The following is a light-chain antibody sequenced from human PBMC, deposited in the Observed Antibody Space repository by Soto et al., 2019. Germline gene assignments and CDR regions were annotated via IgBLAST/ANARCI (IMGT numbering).Light chain of an antibody. Sequence: DSPMTQSPPSLSASVGGRVTITCRASQTITTYLNWYQQKPGKAPKLLIYGASSFQGGVPPRFTGRGSGTDFTLTISSLQPEDVATYHCQQSHSTPWTFGQGTKVEIK. J-gene: IGKJ1*01. CDR1: QTITTY. CDR3: QQSHSTPWT. V-gene: IGKV1-39*01. CDR2: GAS.